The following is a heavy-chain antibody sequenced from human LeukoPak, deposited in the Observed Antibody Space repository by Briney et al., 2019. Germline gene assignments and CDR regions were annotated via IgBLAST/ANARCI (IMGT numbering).Heavy chain of an antibody. J-gene: IGHJ4*02. D-gene: IGHD2-15*01. Sequence: GGSLRLSCAASGFTFSSYAMSWVRQAPGKGLEWVSAISGSGGSTYYADSVKGRFTISRDNSKNTLYLQMNSLRAEDTAVFYCARKYCSGGSCYSGFDSWGQGTLVTVSS. V-gene: IGHV3-23*01. CDR2: ISGSGGST. CDR1: GFTFSSYA. CDR3: ARKYCSGGSCYSGFDS.